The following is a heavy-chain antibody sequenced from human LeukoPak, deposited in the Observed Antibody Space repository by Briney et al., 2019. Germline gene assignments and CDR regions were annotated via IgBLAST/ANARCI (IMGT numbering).Heavy chain of an antibody. J-gene: IGHJ6*02. CDR1: GGSISSSSYY. D-gene: IGHD2-2*01. CDR3: ASLKTVPAATTYYYYGMDV. CDR2: IYYSGST. V-gene: IGHV4-39*01. Sequence: PSETLSLTCTDSGGSISSSSYYWGWIRQPPGKGLEWIGSIYYSGSTYYNPSLKSRVTISVDTSKNQFSLKLSSVTAADTAVYYCASLKTVPAATTYYYYGMDVWGQGTTVTVSS.